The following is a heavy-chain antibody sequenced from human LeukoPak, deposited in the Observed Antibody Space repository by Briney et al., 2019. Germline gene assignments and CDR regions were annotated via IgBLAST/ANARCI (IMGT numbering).Heavy chain of an antibody. J-gene: IGHJ5*02. V-gene: IGHV5-51*01. CDR2: IYPGDSDT. Sequence: GESLKISCKGSGYSFTSYWIGWVRQMPGKGLEWMGIIYPGDSDTRYSPSFQGQVTISADKSISTAYMELSRLRSDDTAVYYCARGELELRDNWFDPWGQGTLVTVSS. D-gene: IGHD1-7*01. CDR3: ARGELELRDNWFDP. CDR1: GYSFTSYW.